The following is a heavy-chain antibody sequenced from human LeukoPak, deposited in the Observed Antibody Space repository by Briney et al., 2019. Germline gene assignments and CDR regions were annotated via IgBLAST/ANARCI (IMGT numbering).Heavy chain of an antibody. V-gene: IGHV3-48*03. J-gene: IGHJ6*02. CDR1: GFTFSSYE. CDR2: ISSSGSTI. D-gene: IGHD6-19*01. Sequence: PGGSLRLSCAASGFTFSSYEMNWVRQAPGKGLEWVSYISSSGSTIYYADSVKGRFTISRENAKNSLYLQMNSLRAEDTAVYYCARDRAGTYYYYGMDVWGQGTTVTVSS. CDR3: ARDRAGTYYYYGMDV.